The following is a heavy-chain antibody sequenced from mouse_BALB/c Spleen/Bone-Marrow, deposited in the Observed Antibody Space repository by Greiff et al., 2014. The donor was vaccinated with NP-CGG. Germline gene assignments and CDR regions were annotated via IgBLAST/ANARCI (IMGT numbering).Heavy chain of an antibody. CDR3: AIRAY. Sequence: DVQLVESGGGLVLPGGSRKLSRAASGFTFSSFGMHWVRQAPEKGLEWVAYISSGSSTIYYADTVKGRFTISRDNPKSTLFLQMTSLRSEDTAMYYCAIRAYWGQGTLVTVPA. D-gene: IGHD3-2*02. CDR2: ISSGSSTI. J-gene: IGHJ3*01. V-gene: IGHV5-17*02. CDR1: GFTFSSFG.